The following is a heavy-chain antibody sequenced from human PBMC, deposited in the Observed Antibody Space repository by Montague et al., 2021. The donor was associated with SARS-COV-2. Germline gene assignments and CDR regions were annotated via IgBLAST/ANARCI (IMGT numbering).Heavy chain of an antibody. V-gene: IGHV4-61*07. CDR2: T. D-gene: IGHD3-22*01. CDR3: ARQGFYESGGFFI. J-gene: IGHJ4*02. Sequence: TNYNPSLKSRVTMSADTSKNQVSLKVNSVTAADTAVYYCARQGFYESGGFFIWGLGIMV.